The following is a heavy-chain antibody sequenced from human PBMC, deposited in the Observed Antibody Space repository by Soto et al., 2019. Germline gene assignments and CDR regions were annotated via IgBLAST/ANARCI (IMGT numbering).Heavy chain of an antibody. CDR2: IGSKAYGGKT. CDR3: SREAGILGYYDKGGYYPFDY. J-gene: IGHJ4*02. D-gene: IGHD3-22*01. V-gene: IGHV3-49*03. Sequence: GGSLRLACTAPGFTFRDYAMSWILQAPGKGLERVDFIGSKAYGGKTAYAASVKGRFTTSRADSKSIAYRQMNILKTDYTALYYCSREAGILGYYDKGGYYPFDYWGLGTLVTV. CDR1: GFTFRDYA.